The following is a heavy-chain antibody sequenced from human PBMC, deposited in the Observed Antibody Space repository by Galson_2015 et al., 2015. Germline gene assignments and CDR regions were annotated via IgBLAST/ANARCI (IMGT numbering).Heavy chain of an antibody. J-gene: IGHJ4*02. Sequence: SVKVSCKASGYTFTSYAMHWVRQAPGQRLEWMGWINAGNGNTKYSQKFQGRVTITRDTSASTAYMELSSLRSEDTAVYYCARGLPIVATEIDHWGQGTLVTVSS. CDR3: ARGLPIVATEIDH. D-gene: IGHD5-12*01. CDR1: GYTFTSYA. V-gene: IGHV1-3*01. CDR2: INAGNGNT.